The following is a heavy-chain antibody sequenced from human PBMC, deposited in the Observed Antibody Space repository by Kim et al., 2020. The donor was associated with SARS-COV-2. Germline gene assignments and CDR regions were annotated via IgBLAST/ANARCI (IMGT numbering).Heavy chain of an antibody. D-gene: IGHD1-26*01. CDR2: IDPSDSYT. CDR3: ARREWELRHFDY. CDR1: GYSFTSYW. J-gene: IGHJ4*02. V-gene: IGHV5-10-1*01. Sequence: GESLKISCKGSGYSFTSYWISWVRQMPGKGLEWMGRIDPSDSYTNYSPSFQGHVTISADKSISTAYLQWSSLKASDTAMYYCARREWELRHFDYWGQGTLVTVSS.